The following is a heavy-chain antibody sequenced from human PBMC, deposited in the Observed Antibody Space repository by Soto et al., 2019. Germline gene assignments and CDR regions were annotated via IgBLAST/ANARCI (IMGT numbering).Heavy chain of an antibody. CDR3: ARFRSIAAAGSPYYYYGMDV. Sequence: GGSLRLSCAASGFTFSSYAMNWVRQAPGKGLEWVSSISCSGGSTYYADSVKGRFTISRDNSKNTLYLQMNSLRAEDTAVYYCARFRSIAAAGSPYYYYGMDVWGQGTTVTVSS. V-gene: IGHV3-23*01. D-gene: IGHD6-13*01. CDR2: ISCSGGST. CDR1: GFTFSSYA. J-gene: IGHJ6*02.